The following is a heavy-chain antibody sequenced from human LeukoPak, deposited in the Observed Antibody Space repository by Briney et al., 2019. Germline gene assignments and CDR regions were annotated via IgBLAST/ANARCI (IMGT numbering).Heavy chain of an antibody. D-gene: IGHD6-13*01. CDR3: ARGTAAAGSGIHY. V-gene: IGHV3-48*03. Sequence: GGSLRLSCAASGFTFSSYEMNWVRQAPGKELEWVSYISSSGSPINYADSVKGRFTVYRSNAKNSLYLQMNRLRDEDTGLYCCARGTAAAGSGIHYWDQGSLVSVSS. J-gene: IGHJ4*02. CDR2: ISSSGSPI. CDR1: GFTFSSYE.